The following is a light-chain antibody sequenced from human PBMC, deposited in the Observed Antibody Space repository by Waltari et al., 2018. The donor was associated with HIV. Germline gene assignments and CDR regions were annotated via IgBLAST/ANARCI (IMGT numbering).Light chain of an antibody. CDR1: TSNLGAGYH. J-gene: IGLJ2*01. CDR2: GNP. V-gene: IGLV1-40*01. CDR3: QSYDDSLSGSV. Sequence: QSVLTQPPSVSGAPGQRVTISCTGNTSNLGAGYHVHWYQHFPGTAPKLLIHGNPNRASGVPDRVSGSNSGPSASVAIAGLQAEDEADYHCQSYDDSLSGSVFGGGTKLTVL.